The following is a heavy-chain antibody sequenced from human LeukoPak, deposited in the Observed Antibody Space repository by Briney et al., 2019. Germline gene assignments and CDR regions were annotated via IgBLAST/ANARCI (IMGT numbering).Heavy chain of an antibody. CDR3: ARAHTYYDILTGYYEFDY. CDR1: GYTFTSYG. J-gene: IGHJ4*02. CDR2: ISAYNGNT. D-gene: IGHD3-9*01. V-gene: IGHV1-18*01. Sequence: ASVKVSCKASGYTFTSYGISWVRQAPGQGLEWMGWISAYNGNTNYAQKLQGRVTMTRNTSISTVYMELSSLRSEDTAVYYCARAHTYYDILTGYYEFDYWGQGTLVSVSS.